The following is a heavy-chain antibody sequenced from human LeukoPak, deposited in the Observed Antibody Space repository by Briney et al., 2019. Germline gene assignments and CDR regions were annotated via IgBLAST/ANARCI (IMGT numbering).Heavy chain of an antibody. CDR3: VRESRPGGAMGLYHNLDY. CDR1: GFTFSDFW. J-gene: IGHJ4*02. V-gene: IGHV3-7*01. Sequence: PGGSLRLSCAGSGFTFSDFWMTWVRQTPGKGLEWVANMKEDGTEKSLVDSVKGRFTISRDNTKNLLFLEMNNLRGDDTAIYYCVRESRPGGAMGLYHNLDYWGQGTLVAVSS. D-gene: IGHD1-1*01. CDR2: MKEDGTEK.